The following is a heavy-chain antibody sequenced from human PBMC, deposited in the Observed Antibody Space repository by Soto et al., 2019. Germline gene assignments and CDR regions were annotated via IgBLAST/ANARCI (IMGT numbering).Heavy chain of an antibody. CDR3: ARVVPGAEAWFGP. J-gene: IGHJ5*02. CDR2: ISLYSDGT. Sequence: SVKVSFKSSGYTFSNYGITWVRQAPGQPLEWLGWISLYSDGTNYAQKFKGRVSMTTDTSTTTAYMELRSLRSGDTAVYYCARVVPGAEAWFGPWGQGTLVTVSS. D-gene: IGHD2-2*01. CDR1: GYTFSNYG. V-gene: IGHV1-18*01.